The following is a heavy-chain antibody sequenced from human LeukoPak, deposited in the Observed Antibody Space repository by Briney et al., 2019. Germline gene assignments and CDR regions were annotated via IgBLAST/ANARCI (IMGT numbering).Heavy chain of an antibody. CDR1: GYTFTSYD. CDR3: ARGPANYDFWSGSSSSVNYYMDV. J-gene: IGHJ6*03. D-gene: IGHD3-3*01. V-gene: IGHV1-8*03. Sequence: ASVKVSCKASGYTFTSYDINWVRQATGQELEWMGWMNPNSGNTGYAQKFQGRVTITRNTSISTAYMELSSLRSEDTAVYYCARGPANYDFWSGSSSSVNYYMDVWGKGTTVTVSS. CDR2: MNPNSGNT.